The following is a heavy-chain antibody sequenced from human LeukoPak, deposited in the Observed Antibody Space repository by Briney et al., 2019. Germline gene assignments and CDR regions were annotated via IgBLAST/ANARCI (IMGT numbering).Heavy chain of an antibody. Sequence: GGSLRLSCAASGFTFSSYGMSWVRQAPGKGLEWVSAISGSGGSTYYADSVKGRFTISRDNSKNTLYLQMNSLRAEDTAVYYCAKVQYYDSSGYYAWAFDIWGQGTMVTVSS. D-gene: IGHD3-22*01. V-gene: IGHV3-23*01. CDR2: ISGSGGST. CDR3: AKVQYYDSSGYYAWAFDI. CDR1: GFTFSSYG. J-gene: IGHJ3*02.